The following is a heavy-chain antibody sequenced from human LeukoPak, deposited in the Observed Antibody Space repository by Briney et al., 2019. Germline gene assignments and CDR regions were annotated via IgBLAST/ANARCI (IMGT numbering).Heavy chain of an antibody. Sequence: GSLRLSCAASGFTFNDYYMSWIRQAPGKGLEWVSYISSSGSTIYYTDSVKGRFTISRDNAKNSLYLQMNSLRAEDTAVYYCARAPDYGDYLGAFDIWGQGTMVTVSS. CDR3: ARAPDYGDYLGAFDI. V-gene: IGHV3-11*01. D-gene: IGHD4-17*01. CDR1: GFTFNDYY. J-gene: IGHJ3*02. CDR2: ISSSGSTI.